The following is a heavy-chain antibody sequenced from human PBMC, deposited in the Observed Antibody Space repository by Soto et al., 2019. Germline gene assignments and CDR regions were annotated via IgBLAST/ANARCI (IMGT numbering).Heavy chain of an antibody. J-gene: IGHJ6*02. CDR3: ARGRSSGWYKGYYGMDV. CDR2: IISSGGST. V-gene: IGHV3-21*01. D-gene: IGHD6-19*01. Sequence: PGGSLRLSCAASGFTFSTYAMNWVRQAPGKGLEWVSLIISSGGSTYYADSVKGRFTISRDNAKNSLYLQMNSLRAEDTAVYYCARGRSSGWYKGYYGMDVWGQGTTVTVSS. CDR1: GFTFSTYA.